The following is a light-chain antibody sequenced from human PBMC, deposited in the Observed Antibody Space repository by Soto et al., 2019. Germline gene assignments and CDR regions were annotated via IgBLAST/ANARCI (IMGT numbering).Light chain of an antibody. CDR1: NRDVGGYNF. V-gene: IGLV2-14*01. J-gene: IGLJ1*01. Sequence: QSALTQPAFVSGSPGQSITISCTGTNRDVGGYNFVSWYQQHPGKVPKLMIYDVTNRPSGVSNRFSGSKSGNTASLTISGLQAEYEADYYCSSYTSSSTLVFGTGTKLTVL. CDR3: SSYTSSSTLV. CDR2: DVT.